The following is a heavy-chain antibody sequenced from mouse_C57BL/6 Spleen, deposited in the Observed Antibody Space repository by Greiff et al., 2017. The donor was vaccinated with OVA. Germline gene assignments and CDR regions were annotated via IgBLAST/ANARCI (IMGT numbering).Heavy chain of an antibody. J-gene: IGHJ2*01. D-gene: IGHD4-1*01. CDR3: ARNWDNYFDD. Sequence: VQLQQSGPGLVQPSQSLSITCTVSGFSLPSYGVHWVRQSPGKGLEWLGVIWSGGSTDYTAAFISRLSISKDNSKRQVFFKMNSLQADDTDIYYCARNWDNYFDDWGQGTTLTVSS. V-gene: IGHV2-2*01. CDR1: GFSLPSYG. CDR2: IWSGGST.